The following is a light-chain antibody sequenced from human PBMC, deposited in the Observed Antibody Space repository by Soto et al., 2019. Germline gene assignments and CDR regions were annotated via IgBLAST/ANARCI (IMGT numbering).Light chain of an antibody. V-gene: IGKV3-20*01. Sequence: EIVLTQSPGTLSLSPGERATLSCRASQSLSSSYLARYQQKPGQAPRLLIYGASSRATGIPDRFSGSGSGTDFTLTISRLEPEDFAVYYCQQYGSSLFTFGPGTKVDIK. CDR2: GAS. J-gene: IGKJ3*01. CDR1: QSLSSSY. CDR3: QQYGSSLFT.